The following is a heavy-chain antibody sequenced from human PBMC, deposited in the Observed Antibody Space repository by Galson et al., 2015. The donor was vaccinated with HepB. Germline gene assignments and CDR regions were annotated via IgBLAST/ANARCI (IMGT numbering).Heavy chain of an antibody. CDR3: ARDPYGGNRPYYYYYGMDV. D-gene: IGHD4-23*01. CDR1: GGTFSSYT. J-gene: IGHJ6*02. Sequence: SVKVSCKASGGTFSSYTISWVRQAPGQGLEWMGRIIPIPGIANYAQKFQGRVTITADKSTSTACMELSSLRSEDTAVYYCARDPYGGNRPYYYYYGMDVWGQGTTVTVSS. CDR2: IIPIPGIA. V-gene: IGHV1-69*04.